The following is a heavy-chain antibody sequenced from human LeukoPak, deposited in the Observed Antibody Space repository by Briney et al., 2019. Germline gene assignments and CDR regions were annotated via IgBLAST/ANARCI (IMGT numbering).Heavy chain of an antibody. CDR1: GFTFGDYA. CDR3: AKESIIAVAGLDY. Sequence: GGSLRLSCAASGFTFGDYAMHWVRQAPGKGLEWVSGISWNSGSIGYADSVKGRFTISRDNAKNSLYLQMNSLRAEDTALYYCAKESIIAVAGLDYWGQGTLVTVSS. J-gene: IGHJ4*02. V-gene: IGHV3-9*01. CDR2: ISWNSGSI. D-gene: IGHD6-19*01.